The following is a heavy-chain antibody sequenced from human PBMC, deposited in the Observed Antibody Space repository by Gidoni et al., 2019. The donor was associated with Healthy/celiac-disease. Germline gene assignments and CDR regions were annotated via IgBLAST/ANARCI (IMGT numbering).Heavy chain of an antibody. CDR2: IRSSSSTI. CDR3: ARDRGSSSWYGPYFDY. CDR1: FTFSSYS. V-gene: IGHV3-48*01. Sequence: FTFSSYSMNWVRQAPGKGLEWVSYIRSSSSTIYYADSVKGRFTISRDNAKNSLYLQMNSLRAEDTAVYYCARDRGSSSWYGPYFDYWGQGTLVTVSS. J-gene: IGHJ4*02. D-gene: IGHD6-13*01.